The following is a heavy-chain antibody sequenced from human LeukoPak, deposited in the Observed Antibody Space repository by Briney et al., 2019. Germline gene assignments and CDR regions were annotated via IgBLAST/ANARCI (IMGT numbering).Heavy chain of an antibody. CDR2: IIPIFGTA. J-gene: IGHJ4*02. CDR3: ARTNYGDYYFDY. V-gene: IGHV1-69*05. D-gene: IGHD4-17*01. CDR1: GGTFSSYA. Sequence: ASVKVSCKASGGTFSSYAISWVRQAPGQGLEWMGGIIPIFGTANYAQKPQGRVTMTTDTSTSTAYMELRSLRSDDTAVYYCARTNYGDYYFDYWGQGTLVTVSS.